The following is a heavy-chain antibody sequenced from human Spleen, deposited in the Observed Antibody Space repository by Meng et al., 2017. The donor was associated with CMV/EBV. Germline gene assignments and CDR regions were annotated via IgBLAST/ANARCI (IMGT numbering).Heavy chain of an antibody. CDR1: GFTFSSYE. V-gene: IGHV3-7*03. D-gene: IGHD2-2*01. CDR3: AKDLRSWAAAPGGYYYGLDV. Sequence: GGSLRLSCAASGFTFSSYEMNWVRQAPGKGLESVANIKQDGSDKYYLDSVKGRFTISRDNAKNSLYLQLNSLRAEDTALYYCAKDLRSWAAAPGGYYYGLDVWGQGTTVTVSS. CDR2: IKQDGSDK. J-gene: IGHJ6*02.